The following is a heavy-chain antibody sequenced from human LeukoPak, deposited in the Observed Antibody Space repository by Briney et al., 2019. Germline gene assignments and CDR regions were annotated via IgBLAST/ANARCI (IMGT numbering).Heavy chain of an antibody. CDR1: GFTFDDYT. D-gene: IGHD6-13*01. Sequence: GGSLRLSCSASGFTFDDYTMHWVRQPPGEGLEWVSSIFWDSSKVAYADSVKGRFTISRDNAKNSLYLQMNSLRDEDMALYYCARVQYSRMSKGAFDLWGQGTLVIVSS. J-gene: IGHJ3*01. CDR3: ARVQYSRMSKGAFDL. CDR2: IFWDSSKV. V-gene: IGHV3-9*03.